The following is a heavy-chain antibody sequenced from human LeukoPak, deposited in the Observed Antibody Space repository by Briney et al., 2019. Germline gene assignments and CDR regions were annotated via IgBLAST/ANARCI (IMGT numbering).Heavy chain of an antibody. Sequence: SETLSLTCTVSGYSISSGYYWGWIRQPPGKGLEWIGSFYDSGNTYYNPFLKSRVTISVDTSRNQFSLKLSSVTAADTAVYYCARSYSGSSSARVDYWGQGTLVTVSS. D-gene: IGHD1-26*01. CDR3: ARSYSGSSSARVDY. J-gene: IGHJ4*02. V-gene: IGHV4-38-2*02. CDR1: GYSISSGYY. CDR2: FYDSGNT.